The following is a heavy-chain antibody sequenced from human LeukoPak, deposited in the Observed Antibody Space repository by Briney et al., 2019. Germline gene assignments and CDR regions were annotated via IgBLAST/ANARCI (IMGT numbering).Heavy chain of an antibody. V-gene: IGHV3-23*01. Sequence: GGSLRLSCAASGFTFSSYATSWVRQAPGKGLEWVSAISGSGGSTYYADSAKGRFTISRDNSKNTLYLQMNSLGADDTAVYYCAKHSSSWHYFDYWGQGTLVTVSS. CDR3: AKHSSSWHYFDY. J-gene: IGHJ4*02. CDR1: GFTFSSYA. CDR2: ISGSGGST. D-gene: IGHD6-13*01.